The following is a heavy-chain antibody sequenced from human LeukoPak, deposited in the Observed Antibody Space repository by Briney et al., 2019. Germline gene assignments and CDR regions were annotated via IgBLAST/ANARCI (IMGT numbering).Heavy chain of an antibody. Sequence: NPSETLSLTCTVSGGSISSGSYFWSWIRQPAGKGLEWIVRIYTSGRTNYSPSLKSRVTISVDTSRNQFSLNLTSVTAADTAMYYCAREQWAYRSYYDSSGYYPLDYWGQGTLVTVSS. D-gene: IGHD3-22*01. CDR3: AREQWAYRSYYDSSGYYPLDY. CDR1: GGSISSGSYF. J-gene: IGHJ4*02. V-gene: IGHV4-61*02. CDR2: IYTSGRT.